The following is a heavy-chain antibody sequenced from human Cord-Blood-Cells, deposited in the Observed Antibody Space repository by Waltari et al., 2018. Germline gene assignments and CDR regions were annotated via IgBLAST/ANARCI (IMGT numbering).Heavy chain of an antibody. Sequence: QVQLVQSGAEVKKPGSSVKVSCTASGGTFSSDAISCVRPPPGQGLEWMGGIIPIFGTANYAQKFQGRVTITADESTSTAYMELSSLRSEDTAVYYCARTAVDGSGSYYFDYWGQGTLVTVSS. CDR3: ARTAVDGSGSYYFDY. CDR1: GGTFSSDA. CDR2: IIPIFGTA. V-gene: IGHV1-69*01. D-gene: IGHD3-10*01. J-gene: IGHJ4*02.